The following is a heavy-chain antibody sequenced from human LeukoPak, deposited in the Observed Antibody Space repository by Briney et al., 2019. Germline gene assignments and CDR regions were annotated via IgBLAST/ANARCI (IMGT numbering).Heavy chain of an antibody. Sequence: GGSLRLSCAASGFIVSSNYMSWVRQAPGKGLEWVPVIYSGGRTYYADSVKGRFTISRDNSRNTLYLQMNSLRAEDTAVYYCARGLGRELDGAFDIWGQGTMVTVSS. CDR1: GFIVSSNY. CDR2: IYSGGRT. D-gene: IGHD3-10*01. J-gene: IGHJ3*02. CDR3: ARGLGRELDGAFDI. V-gene: IGHV3-53*01.